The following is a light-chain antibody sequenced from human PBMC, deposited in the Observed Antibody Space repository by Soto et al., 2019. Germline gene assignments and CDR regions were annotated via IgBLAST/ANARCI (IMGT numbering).Light chain of an antibody. CDR2: GAS. CDR1: QSVSSN. Sequence: EVVMTQSPATLSVSLGDRATLSCRASQSVSSNLAWYQQKPGQAPRLLIYGASTRATGIPARFSGSGSGTEFTLTISSLQSEDFAVYYCQQYNNWPPCTFGQGTKVDIK. CDR3: QQYNNWPPCT. V-gene: IGKV3-15*01. J-gene: IGKJ2*02.